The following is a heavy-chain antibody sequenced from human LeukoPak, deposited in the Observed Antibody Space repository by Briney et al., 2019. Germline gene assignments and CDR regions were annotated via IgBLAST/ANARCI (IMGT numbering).Heavy chain of an antibody. D-gene: IGHD3-3*01. J-gene: IGHJ4*02. CDR2: IYYSGST. Sequence: SETLSLTCTVSGGSISSYYWSWIRQPPGKGLEWIGYIYYSGSTNYNPSLKSRVTILVDTSKNQFSLKLSSVTAADTAVYYCARAWFLEWLLFDYWGQGTLVTVSS. CDR3: ARAWFLEWLLFDY. CDR1: GGSISSYY. V-gene: IGHV4-59*01.